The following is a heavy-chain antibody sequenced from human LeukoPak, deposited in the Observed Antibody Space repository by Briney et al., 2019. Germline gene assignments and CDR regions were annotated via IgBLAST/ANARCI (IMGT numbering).Heavy chain of an antibody. Sequence: SETLSLTCAVYGGSFSGYYWSWIRQPPGKGLEWIGEINHSGSTNYNPSLKSQVTISVDTSKNQFSLKLSSVTAADTAVYYCASYRPTYYYYYMDVWGKGTTVTVSS. D-gene: IGHD4-11*01. CDR3: ASYRPTYYYYYMDV. CDR2: INHSGST. J-gene: IGHJ6*03. CDR1: GGSFSGYY. V-gene: IGHV4-34*01.